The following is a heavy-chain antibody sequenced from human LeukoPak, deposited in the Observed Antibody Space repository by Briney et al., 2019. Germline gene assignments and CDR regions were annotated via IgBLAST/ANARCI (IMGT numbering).Heavy chain of an antibody. CDR2: ISSSSSYI. Sequence: KSGGSLRLSCAASGFTLSSYSMNWVRQAPGKGLEWVSSISSSSSYIYYADSVKGRFTISRDNAKNLLFLQMNSLRAEDTAVYYCARMNYVSTGWGAPFDYWGQGTLVTVSS. V-gene: IGHV3-21*06. CDR1: GFTLSSYS. D-gene: IGHD1-7*01. CDR3: ARMNYVSTGWGAPFDY. J-gene: IGHJ4*02.